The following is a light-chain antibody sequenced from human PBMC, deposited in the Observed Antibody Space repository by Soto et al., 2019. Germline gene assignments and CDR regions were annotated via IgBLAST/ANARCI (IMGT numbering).Light chain of an antibody. CDR3: QSYDSSLSAYV. V-gene: IGLV1-40*01. CDR2: DNS. Sequence: QSVLTQPPSVSGAPGQRVTISCTGSSSNIGAGYDVHWYQQLPGTAPKLLIYDNSYRPSGVPDRFSGSKSSTSASLAITGLQAEDEADYYCQSYDSSLSAYVFGAGTKVTVL. CDR1: SSNIGAGYD. J-gene: IGLJ1*01.